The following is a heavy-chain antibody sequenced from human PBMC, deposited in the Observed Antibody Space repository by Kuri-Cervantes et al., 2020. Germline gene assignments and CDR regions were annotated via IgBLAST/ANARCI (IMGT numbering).Heavy chain of an antibody. J-gene: IGHJ5*02. V-gene: IGHV4-34*01. CDR2: INHRGST. CDR1: GGSFSGYY. D-gene: IGHD3-22*01. Sequence: ESLKISCAVYGGSFSGYYWSWIRQPPGKGLEWIGEINHRGSTNYSPSLKSRVTISVDTSKKQFSLKLSSVTAADTAVYYCARGVGSSGYYGGWFDPWGQGTLVTVSS. CDR3: ARGVGSSGYYGGWFDP.